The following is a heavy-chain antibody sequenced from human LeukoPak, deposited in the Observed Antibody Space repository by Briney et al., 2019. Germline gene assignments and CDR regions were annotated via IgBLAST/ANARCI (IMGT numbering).Heavy chain of an antibody. CDR2: IYHSGRT. Sequence: PSETLSLTCTVSGYSISSGYYWGWIRRPPGKGREGIGRIYHSGRTYYNPSLKRRVTISVDTSKPPFSLKLSSVTAADTAVYYCARVNCSGGSCYNFYYCGQGTLVTVSS. V-gene: IGHV4-38-2*02. CDR3: ARVNCSGGSCYNFYY. D-gene: IGHD2-15*01. CDR1: GYSISSGYY. J-gene: IGHJ4*02.